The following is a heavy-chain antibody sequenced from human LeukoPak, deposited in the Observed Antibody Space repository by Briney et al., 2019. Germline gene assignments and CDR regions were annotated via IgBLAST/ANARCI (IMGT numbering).Heavy chain of an antibody. V-gene: IGHV3-21*01. Sequence: GGSLRLSCAASGFTFSSYSMNWVRQAPGKGLEWVSSISSSSSYIYYADSVKGRFTISRDNAKNSLYLQMNSLRAEDTAVYYCARDKVVGATHFDYWGQGTLVTVSS. D-gene: IGHD1-26*01. CDR3: ARDKVVGATHFDY. CDR2: ISSSSSYI. CDR1: GFTFSSYS. J-gene: IGHJ4*02.